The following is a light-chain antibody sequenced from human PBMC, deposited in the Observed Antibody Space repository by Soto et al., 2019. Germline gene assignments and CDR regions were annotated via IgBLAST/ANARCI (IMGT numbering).Light chain of an antibody. Sequence: EIVMTQSPATLSVSPGERATLSCRASQSGSSDLAWYQQKPGQAPRLLIYGASTRATGIPARFSGSASGTEFTLTISSLQSEDFAVDYCHQYNNWPPRTFGGGTRVEIK. CDR2: GAS. J-gene: IGKJ4*01. CDR1: QSGSSD. V-gene: IGKV3-15*01. CDR3: HQYNNWPPRT.